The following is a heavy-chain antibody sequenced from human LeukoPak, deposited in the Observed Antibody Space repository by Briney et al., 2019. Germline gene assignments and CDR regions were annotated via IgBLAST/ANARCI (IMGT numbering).Heavy chain of an antibody. D-gene: IGHD2-21*02. Sequence: SETLSLTCTVSGGSISSYYWSWIRQPAGKGLEWIGRIYTSGSTNYNPSLKSRVTMSVDTSKNQFSLKLSSVTAAGTAVYYCARETYCGGDCYWIDYWGQGTLVTVSS. J-gene: IGHJ4*02. CDR1: GGSISSYY. V-gene: IGHV4-4*07. CDR3: ARETYCGGDCYWIDY. CDR2: IYTSGST.